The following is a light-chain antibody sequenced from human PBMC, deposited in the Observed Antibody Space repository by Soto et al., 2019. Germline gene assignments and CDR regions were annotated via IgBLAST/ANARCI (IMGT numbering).Light chain of an antibody. Sequence: QSALTQPASVSGSPGQSITISCTGTSSDVGSYDLVSWYQQHPGRAPKLVIYEVSKRPSGVSSRFSGSKSGNTASLTISGFQAEDEADYHCCSYAGTSPFEVFGPGTKVTVL. CDR3: CSYAGTSPFEV. V-gene: IGLV2-23*02. CDR1: SSDVGSYDL. CDR2: EVS. J-gene: IGLJ1*01.